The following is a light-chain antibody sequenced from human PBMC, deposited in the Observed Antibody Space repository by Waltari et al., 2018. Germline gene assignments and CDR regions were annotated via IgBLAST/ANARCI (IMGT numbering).Light chain of an antibody. J-gene: IGKJ1*01. Sequence: EIVLTQSPGTLSLSLGERATLSCRASQSVRRALTWYQQKPGQSPRLLIYGASTRANGIPDRFSGSGSGTDFSLTISRLEPDDFAVYYCQHYLRLPVTFGQGTTVEI. V-gene: IGKV3-20*01. CDR3: QHYLRLPVT. CDR2: GAS. CDR1: QSVRRA.